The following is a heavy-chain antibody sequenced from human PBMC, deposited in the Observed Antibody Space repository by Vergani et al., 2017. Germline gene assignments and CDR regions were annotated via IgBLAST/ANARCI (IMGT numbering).Heavy chain of an antibody. D-gene: IGHD3-10*01. Sequence: EVQLLESGGDLIQPGGSLRLSCAASGLTISRTVMIWVRQAPGKGLEWVSRIGGSGANTYYADSVKGLFTISRDNSKNTLYLQMNSLRVEYTAVYYCAKSPYASGTYFLVPDYWGQGPLITVSS. CDR2: IGGSGANT. J-gene: IGHJ4*02. CDR3: AKSPYASGTYFLVPDY. CDR1: GLTISRTV. V-gene: IGHV3-23*01.